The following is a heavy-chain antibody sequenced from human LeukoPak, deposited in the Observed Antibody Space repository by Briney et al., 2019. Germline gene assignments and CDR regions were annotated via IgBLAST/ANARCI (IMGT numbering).Heavy chain of an antibody. CDR3: ARVRGIDAFDI. V-gene: IGHV4-59*01. CDR1: GGSISSYY. Sequence: SQTLSLTCTVSGGSISSYYWSWIRQPPGKGLEWIGYIYYSGSTNYNPSLKSRVTISVDTSKNQFSLKLSSVTAADTAVYYCARVRGIDAFDIWGQGTMVTVSS. CDR2: IYYSGST. J-gene: IGHJ3*02.